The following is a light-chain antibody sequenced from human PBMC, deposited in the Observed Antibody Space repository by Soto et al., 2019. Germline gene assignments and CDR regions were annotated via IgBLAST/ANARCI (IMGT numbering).Light chain of an antibody. CDR1: SSDVGGYNS. V-gene: IGLV2-8*01. J-gene: IGLJ1*01. CDR2: EVT. Sequence: QSALTQPPSASGSPGQSVTISCTGTSSDVGGYNSVSWYQHHPGKAPKVMIYEVTKRPSGVPDRFSGSKSDNTASLTVSGLQAEDEADYYCASSAGTFYVFGSGTKVTVL. CDR3: ASSAGTFYV.